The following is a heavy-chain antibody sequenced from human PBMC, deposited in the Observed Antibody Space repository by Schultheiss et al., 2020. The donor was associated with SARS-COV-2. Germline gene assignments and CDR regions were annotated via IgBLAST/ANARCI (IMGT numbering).Heavy chain of an antibody. CDR3: ARGVHGLDV. Sequence: GGSLRLSCAASGFKFSDYSMNWVRQAPGKGLEWVAVIWKDGVKTYYADSVKGRFTISEDISKNTVYLQMNSLRVEDTAIYFCARGVHGLDVWGQGTTVTXSS. J-gene: IGHJ6*02. CDR2: IWKDGVKT. CDR1: GFKFSDYS. V-gene: IGHV3-33*08.